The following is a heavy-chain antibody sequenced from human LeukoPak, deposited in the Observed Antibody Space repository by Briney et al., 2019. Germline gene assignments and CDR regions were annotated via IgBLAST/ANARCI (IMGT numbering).Heavy chain of an antibody. V-gene: IGHV1-24*01. CDR3: ARDSGERGSGSYLIAY. D-gene: IGHD3-10*01. J-gene: IGHJ4*02. Sequence: ASVKVSCKVSGYTLTELSMHWVRQAPGKGLEWMGGFYPEDGETFYAQKFQGRVTMTEDTSTDTAYMELSSLRSDDTAVYYCARDSGERGSGSYLIAYWGQGTLVTVSS. CDR1: GYTLTELS. CDR2: FYPEDGET.